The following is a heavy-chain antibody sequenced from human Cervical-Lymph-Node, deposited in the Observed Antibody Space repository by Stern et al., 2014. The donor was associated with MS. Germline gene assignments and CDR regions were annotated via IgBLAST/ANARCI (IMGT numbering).Heavy chain of an antibody. CDR3: ARDPLRGDGYVFDF. CDR2: INAGNGDT. J-gene: IGHJ4*02. D-gene: IGHD5-24*01. CDR1: GYTFTSHA. Sequence: QVQLVESGAEVKKPGASVTVSCKASGYTFTSHAIIWVRQAPGQGLEWMGWINAGNGDTKYSQKFQGRVTISRDTSASAAYMELSSLRSEDTAVYYCARDPLRGDGYVFDFWGQGTLVTVSS. V-gene: IGHV1-3*01.